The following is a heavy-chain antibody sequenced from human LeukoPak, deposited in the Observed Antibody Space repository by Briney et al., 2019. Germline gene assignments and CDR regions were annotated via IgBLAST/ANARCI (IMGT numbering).Heavy chain of an antibody. J-gene: IGHJ4*02. CDR3: ARVPHYYFGYGYFDT. Sequence: PSETLSLTCTVSGGSISSGSYYWSWIRQPPGRGLEWIGEIDQSGTTNYNPSLKSRVTISIDTSKKQFSLTLTSMTAADTAVYYCARVPHYYFGYGYFDTSRQGTRVTVSS. CDR2: IDQSGTT. CDR1: GGSISSGSYY. D-gene: IGHD3-10*01. V-gene: IGHV4-39*07.